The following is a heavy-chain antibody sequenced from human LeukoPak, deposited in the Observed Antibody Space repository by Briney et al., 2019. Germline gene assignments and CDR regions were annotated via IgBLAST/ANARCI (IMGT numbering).Heavy chain of an antibody. CDR1: RYTFTNYY. V-gene: IGHV1-46*01. CDR3: ARVLNYYDSSGYYFSY. Sequence: ASVKVSCKASRYTFTNYYMYWVRQAPGQGLEWLGVINPSGGSTDYAQKFQGRVTMTRDTSTSTVYMELSSLRSEDTAVYYCARVLNYYDSSGYYFSYWGQGTLVTVSS. J-gene: IGHJ4*02. D-gene: IGHD3-22*01. CDR2: INPSGGST.